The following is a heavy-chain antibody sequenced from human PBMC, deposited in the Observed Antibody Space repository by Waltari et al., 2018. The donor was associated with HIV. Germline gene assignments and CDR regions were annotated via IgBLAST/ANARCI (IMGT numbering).Heavy chain of an antibody. CDR2: ISGYNGDT. Sequence: QVHLVQSGAELRKPGASVTVSCKASGYKFTNYGIPWVRQAPGQGLEWMGWISGYNGDTKYAQKVRGRVTMTTDTSTSTAYLEMGSLRFDDTAVYYCARDHYYGSSGYYSDYWGQGTLVTVSS. D-gene: IGHD3-22*01. CDR1: GYKFTNYG. J-gene: IGHJ4*02. V-gene: IGHV1-18*01. CDR3: ARDHYYGSSGYYSDY.